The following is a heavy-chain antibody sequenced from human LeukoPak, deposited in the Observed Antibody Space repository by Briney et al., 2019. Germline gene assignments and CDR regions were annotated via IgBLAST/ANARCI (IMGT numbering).Heavy chain of an antibody. CDR3: AKDPAKGSSGFDY. CDR1: GFTFSSYG. CDR2: IRYDGSNK. D-gene: IGHD3-22*01. Sequence: HTGGSLRLSCAASGFTFSSYGMHWVRQAPGKGLEWVAFIRYDGSNKYYADSVKGRFTISRDNSKNTLYLQMNSLRAEDTAVYYCAKDPAKGSSGFDYWGQGTLVTVPS. J-gene: IGHJ4*02. V-gene: IGHV3-30*02.